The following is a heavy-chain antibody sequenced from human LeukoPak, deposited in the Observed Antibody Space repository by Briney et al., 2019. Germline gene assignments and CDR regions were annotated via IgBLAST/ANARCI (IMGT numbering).Heavy chain of an antibody. V-gene: IGHV3-23*01. CDR1: GFTFSSYA. D-gene: IGHD4-17*01. J-gene: IGHJ4*02. Sequence: GGSLRLSCAASGFTFSSYAMSWVRQAPGKGLEWVSAISGSGGSTYYADSVKGRFTISRDNSKNTLYLQMNSLRAEDTAVHYCAKLYGDYVYYFDYWGQGTLVTVSS. CDR3: AKLYGDYVYYFDY. CDR2: ISGSGGST.